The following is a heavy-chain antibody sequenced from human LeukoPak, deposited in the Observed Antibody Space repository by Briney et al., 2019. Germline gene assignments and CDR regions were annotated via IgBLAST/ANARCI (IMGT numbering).Heavy chain of an antibody. D-gene: IGHD3/OR15-3a*01. CDR2: INSDGSST. CDR3: ARGNDFWTGYSYIPGFDY. CDR1: GFTFSSYW. Sequence: GGSLRLSCAASGFTFSSYWMHWVRQAPGKGLVWVSRINSDGSSTNYADSVKGQFTISRDNAKNTLYLQMNSLRAEDTAVYYCARGNDFWTGYSYIPGFDYWGQGTLVTVSS. V-gene: IGHV3-74*01. J-gene: IGHJ4*02.